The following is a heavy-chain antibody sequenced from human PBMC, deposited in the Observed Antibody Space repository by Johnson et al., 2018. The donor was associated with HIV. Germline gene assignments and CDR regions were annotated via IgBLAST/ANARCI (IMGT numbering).Heavy chain of an antibody. Sequence: VQLVESGGGLIQPGGSLRLSCAASGFTFSSYAMSWVRQAPGKGLEWVSVIYSGGDPYYSDSVMGRFTISRDTSKNTLYLQMNSLRGDDTAVYYCTRVSSTSWALDIWGQGTLVTVSS. CDR1: GFTFSSYA. CDR2: IYSGGDP. D-gene: IGHD2-15*01. CDR3: TRVSSTSWALDI. J-gene: IGHJ3*02. V-gene: IGHV3-66*01.